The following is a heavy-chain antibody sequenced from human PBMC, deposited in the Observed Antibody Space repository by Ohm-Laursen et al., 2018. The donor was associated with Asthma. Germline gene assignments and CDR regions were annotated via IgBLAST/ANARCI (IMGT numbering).Heavy chain of an antibody. CDR3: VRDGGIAARHYFGMDV. Sequence: SLRLSCSASGFTFSSYGMHWVRQAPGKGLEWVAVISYDGSNKYYADSVKGRFTISRDNSKNTLYLQMNSLRAEDTAVYYCVRDGGIAARHYFGMDVWGQGTTATVSS. CDR1: GFTFSSYG. CDR2: ISYDGSNK. V-gene: IGHV3-30*03. D-gene: IGHD6-6*01. J-gene: IGHJ6*02.